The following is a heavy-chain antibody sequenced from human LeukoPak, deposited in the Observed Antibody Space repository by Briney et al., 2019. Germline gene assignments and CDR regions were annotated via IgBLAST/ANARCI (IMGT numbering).Heavy chain of an antibody. CDR3: ARGDLGSGSIFDY. V-gene: IGHV4-4*02. J-gene: IGHJ4*02. D-gene: IGHD3-22*01. CDR2: IYHSGST. Sequence: SETLSLTCAVSGGSISSSHWWSWVRQSPGKGLEWIRQIYHSGSTNYKPSLKSRLTISMDKSKNQLSLKLRFVTAADTAVYYCARGDLGSGSIFDYWGQGTLVTVSS. CDR1: GGSISSSHW.